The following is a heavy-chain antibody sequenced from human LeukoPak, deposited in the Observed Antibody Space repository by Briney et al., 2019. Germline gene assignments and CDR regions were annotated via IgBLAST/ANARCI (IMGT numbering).Heavy chain of an antibody. J-gene: IGHJ4*02. CDR2: IYHSGTT. D-gene: IGHD7-27*01. Sequence: SETLSLTCAVSGGSISSSNWWSWVRQPPGKGLEWIGEIYHSGTTNYNPSLKSRVTISVDTSKNQFSLKLNSVTAADTAVYYCARGQYSTNWYPHNALDYWGQGTLVTVSS. V-gene: IGHV4-4*02. CDR1: GGSISSSNW. CDR3: ARGQYSTNWYPHNALDY.